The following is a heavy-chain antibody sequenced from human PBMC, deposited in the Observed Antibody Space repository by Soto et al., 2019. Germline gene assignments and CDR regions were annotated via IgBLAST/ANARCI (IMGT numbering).Heavy chain of an antibody. Sequence: QLQLQESGPGLVKPSETLSLTCTVSGGSISNSSYYWGWIRQPPGKGLEWIGSIYYSGSTYYNPSLKSRVTISVDTSKNQFSLKLSSVTAADTAVYYCARLGATIFGVVIQDYYYYGMDVWGQGTTVTVSS. D-gene: IGHD3-3*01. V-gene: IGHV4-39*01. CDR3: ARLGATIFGVVIQDYYYYGMDV. CDR2: IYYSGST. CDR1: GGSISNSSYY. J-gene: IGHJ6*02.